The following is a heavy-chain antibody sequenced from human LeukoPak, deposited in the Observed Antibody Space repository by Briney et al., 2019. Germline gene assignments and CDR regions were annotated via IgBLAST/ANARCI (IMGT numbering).Heavy chain of an antibody. CDR3: ARESAELGAFDI. J-gene: IGHJ3*02. V-gene: IGHV4-59*01. CDR2: IYYSGST. D-gene: IGHD7-27*01. Sequence: SETLSLTCTVSGGSISSYYWSWIRQPPGKGLEWIGYIYYSGSTNYNPSLKSRVTISVDTSKNQFSLKLSSVTAADTAVYYCARESAELGAFDIWGQGTMVTVSS. CDR1: GGSISSYY.